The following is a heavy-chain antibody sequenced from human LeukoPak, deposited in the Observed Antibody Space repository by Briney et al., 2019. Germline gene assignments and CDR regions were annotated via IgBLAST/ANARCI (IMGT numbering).Heavy chain of an antibody. Sequence: SETLSLTCTVSGGSISSGGYYWSWIRQHPGKGLEWIGYIYYSGSTYYNPSLKSRVTISVDTSKNQFSLKLSSVTAADTAVYYCARGRPMTWPYYYYGMDVWGKGTTVTVSS. CDR2: IYYSGST. CDR1: GGSISSGGYY. CDR3: ARGRPMTWPYYYYGMDV. D-gene: IGHD2-21*02. J-gene: IGHJ6*04. V-gene: IGHV4-31*03.